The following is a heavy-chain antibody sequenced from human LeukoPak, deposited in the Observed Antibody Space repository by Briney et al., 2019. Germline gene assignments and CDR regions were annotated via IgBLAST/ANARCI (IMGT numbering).Heavy chain of an antibody. CDR3: GRESIVVVPTTMDDASDI. V-gene: IGHV3-7*01. D-gene: IGHD2-2*01. Sequence: GGSLRLSCAASGFTFSHYYMSWVRQAPGKGLERVANIKQDGSEQFYLDSVKGRFTISRDNAKNALYLQMHSLRVEDTAVYYCGRESIVVVPTTMDDASDIWGQGTMVTVSS. J-gene: IGHJ3*02. CDR2: IKQDGSEQ. CDR1: GFTFSHYY.